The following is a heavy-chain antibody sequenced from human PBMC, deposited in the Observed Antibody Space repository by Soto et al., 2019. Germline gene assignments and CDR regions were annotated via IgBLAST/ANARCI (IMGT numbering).Heavy chain of an antibody. CDR1: GFTFDDYA. CDR2: ISWNSGSI. V-gene: IGHV3-9*01. Sequence: EVQLVESGGGLVQPGRSLRLSCAASGFTFDDYAMHWVRQAPGKGLEWVSGISWNSGSIGYADSVKGRFTISRDNAKNSLYLTMNSLRAEDTALCAKYKTLSGWYAFDYWDQGTLVTVSS. D-gene: IGHD6-19*01. J-gene: IGHJ4*02. CDR3: YKTLSGWYAFDY.